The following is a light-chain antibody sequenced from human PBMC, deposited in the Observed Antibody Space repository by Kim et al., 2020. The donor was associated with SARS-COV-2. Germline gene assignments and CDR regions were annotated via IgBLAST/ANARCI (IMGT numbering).Light chain of an antibody. J-gene: IGKJ3*01. CDR3: HQYGTSPFT. CDR2: GAS. CDR1: QSVSTSY. Sequence: EIVLTQSPITLSLSPGEGATLSGRASQSVSTSYLAWYQHKPGQAPTLLIHGASTRATGIPDRFSGSGSGTDFTLTISRLEPEDFAVYYCHQYGTSPFTFGPGTKVDIK. V-gene: IGKV3-20*01.